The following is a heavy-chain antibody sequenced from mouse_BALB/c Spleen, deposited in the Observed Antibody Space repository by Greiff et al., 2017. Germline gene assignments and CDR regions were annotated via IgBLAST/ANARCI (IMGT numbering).Heavy chain of an antibody. CDR1: GFTFSDYY. CDR2: ISDGGSYT. D-gene: IGHD2-10*01. Sequence: DVQLVESGGGLVKPGGSLKLSCAASGFTFSDYYMYWVRQTPEKRLEWVATISDGGSYTYYPDSVKGRFTISRDNAKNNLYLQMSSLKSEDTAMYYCARAYYGNYGQVWYFDVWGAGTTVTVSS. V-gene: IGHV5-4*02. J-gene: IGHJ1*01. CDR3: ARAYYGNYGQVWYFDV.